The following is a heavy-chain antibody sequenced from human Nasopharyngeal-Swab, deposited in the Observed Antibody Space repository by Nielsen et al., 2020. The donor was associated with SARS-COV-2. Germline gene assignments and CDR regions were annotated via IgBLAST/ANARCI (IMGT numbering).Heavy chain of an antibody. CDR2: IKQDGSEK. V-gene: IGHV3-7*01. CDR3: ARRTFSSTSLIDC. J-gene: IGHJ4*02. Sequence: VRQAPGKGLEWVANIKQDGSEKYYGDSVKGRFTISRDNAKNSLYLQMNSLRVEDTAVYYCARRTFSSTSLIDCWGQGTLVTVSS. D-gene: IGHD2-2*01.